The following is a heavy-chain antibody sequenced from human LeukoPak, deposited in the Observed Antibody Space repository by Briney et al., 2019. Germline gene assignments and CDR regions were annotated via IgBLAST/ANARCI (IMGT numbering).Heavy chain of an antibody. V-gene: IGHV3-11*01. CDR1: GFTFSDYY. CDR3: AIVSGGDYFDY. Sequence: GSLRLSCAASGFTFSDYYMIRIRQAPGKGLEWVSYISNTGGTIYYADSVKGRFTISRDNAKNSLYLQMNNLRVEDTAVYYCAIVSGGDYFDYWGQGTLVTVSS. CDR2: ISNTGGTI. D-gene: IGHD3-10*01. J-gene: IGHJ4*02.